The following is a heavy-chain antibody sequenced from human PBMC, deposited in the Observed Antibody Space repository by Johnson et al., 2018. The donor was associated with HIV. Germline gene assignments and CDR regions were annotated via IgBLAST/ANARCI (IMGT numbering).Heavy chain of an antibody. J-gene: IGHJ3*02. CDR1: GFTLSDSA. V-gene: IGHV3-30-3*01. CDR2: ISYDGSNK. D-gene: IGHD3-22*01. CDR3: ARVIGYDSSGKAFDI. Sequence: QMQLVESGGGVVQPGRSLRLSCAASGFTLSDSAMHWVRQAPGKGLEWVAVISYDGSNKYYADSVKGRFTISRDNAKNSLYVQMNSLRAEDTALYHCARVIGYDSSGKAFDIWGQGTMVTVSS.